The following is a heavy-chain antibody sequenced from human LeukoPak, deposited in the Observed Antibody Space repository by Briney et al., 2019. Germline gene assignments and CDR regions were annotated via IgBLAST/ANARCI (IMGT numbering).Heavy chain of an antibody. CDR3: AKGTRRIAVAGPDY. Sequence: GGSLRLSCAASGFTFSSYAMHWVRQAPGKGLEWVAVISYDGSNKYYADSVKGRFTISRDNPKNTLYLQMNSLRAEDTAVYYCAKGTRRIAVAGPDYWGQGTLVTVSS. CDR2: ISYDGSNK. J-gene: IGHJ4*02. CDR1: GFTFSSYA. D-gene: IGHD6-19*01. V-gene: IGHV3-30*04.